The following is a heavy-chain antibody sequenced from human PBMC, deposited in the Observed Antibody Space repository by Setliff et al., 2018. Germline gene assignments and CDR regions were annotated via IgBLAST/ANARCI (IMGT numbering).Heavy chain of an antibody. CDR3: ARDWFCSGGDCSDVFDF. V-gene: IGHV1-18*01. CDR1: GDSFSNYA. Sequence: ASVKVSCKASGDSFSNYAISWVRQAPGQGLEWMGWISTDDGDANFAQKFQGRVTLTTDTSTGTAYMELRSLTFDDTAVYYCARDWFCSGGDCSDVFDFWGQGTMVTVSS. D-gene: IGHD2-21*02. CDR2: ISTDDGDA. J-gene: IGHJ3*01.